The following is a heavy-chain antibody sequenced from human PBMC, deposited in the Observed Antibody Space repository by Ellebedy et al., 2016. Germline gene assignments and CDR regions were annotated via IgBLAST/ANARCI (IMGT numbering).Heavy chain of an antibody. CDR2: MSNDGRKE. Sequence: GESLKISXEASGFRFSDYAMNWVRQAPGKGLEWVAAMSNDGRKEYYVDSVTGRFSISRDNSKNTVYLDMKSLRVEDAAVYYCARGEWGLPNLEYFRFWGQGTLVTVSS. CDR1: GFRFSDYA. V-gene: IGHV3-30*04. J-gene: IGHJ1*01. D-gene: IGHD3-10*01. CDR3: ARGEWGLPNLEYFRF.